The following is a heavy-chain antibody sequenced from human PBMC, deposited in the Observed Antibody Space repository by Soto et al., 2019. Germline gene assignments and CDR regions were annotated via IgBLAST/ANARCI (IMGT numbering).Heavy chain of an antibody. CDR3: AKDPSSGGWYFSPGVGLDP. CDR1: GFTFSSYG. D-gene: IGHD6-19*01. Sequence: QVQLVESGGGVVQPGRSLRLSCAASGFTFSSYGMHWVRQAPGKGLEWVAVISYDGSNKYYADSVKGRFTISRDNSKNTLYLQMNSLRADDTAVYYCAKDPSSGGWYFSPGVGLDPWGQGTLVTVSS. V-gene: IGHV3-30*18. J-gene: IGHJ5*02. CDR2: ISYDGSNK.